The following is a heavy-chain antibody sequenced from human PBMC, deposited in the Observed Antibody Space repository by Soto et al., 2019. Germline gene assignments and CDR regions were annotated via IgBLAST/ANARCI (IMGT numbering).Heavy chain of an antibody. Sequence: QVQLVQSGAEVKKPGSSVKVSCKASGGTFSSYTISWVRQAPGQGLEWMGRIIPILGIANYAQKFQGRVTITADKSTSTAYMELSSLRSEDTAVYYCARYLTYGDYFAFDIWGQGTMVTVSS. V-gene: IGHV1-69*02. CDR3: ARYLTYGDYFAFDI. D-gene: IGHD4-17*01. CDR1: GGTFSSYT. J-gene: IGHJ3*02. CDR2: IIPILGIA.